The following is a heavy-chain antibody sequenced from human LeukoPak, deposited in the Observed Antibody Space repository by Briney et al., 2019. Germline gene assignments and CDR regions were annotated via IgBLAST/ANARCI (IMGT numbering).Heavy chain of an antibody. V-gene: IGHV4-39*01. J-gene: IGHJ4*02. CDR1: GGSISSSDFY. Sequence: PSETLSLTCSVSGGSISSSDFYWGWIRQPPGKGLEWIGSTFYSGSTNYNPSLKSRVTISVDTSKNQFSLRLSSVTAADTAVYYCARRYDFWSGYFYYFDYWGQGTLVTVSS. CDR3: ARRYDFWSGYFYYFDY. D-gene: IGHD3-3*01. CDR2: TFYSGST.